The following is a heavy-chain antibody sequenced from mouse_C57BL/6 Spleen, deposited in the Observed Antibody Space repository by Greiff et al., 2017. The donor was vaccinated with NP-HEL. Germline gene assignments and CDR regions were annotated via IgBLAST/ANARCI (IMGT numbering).Heavy chain of an antibody. CDR1: GFSLTSYG. CDR3: ASNWDWGPGFAY. Sequence: VKLVESGPGLVQPSQSLSITCTVSGFSLTSYGVHWVRQSPGKGLEWLGVIWSGGSTDYNAAFISRLSISKDNSKSQVFFKMNSLQADDTAIYYCASNWDWGPGFAYWGQGTLVTVSA. J-gene: IGHJ3*01. CDR2: IWSGGST. V-gene: IGHV2-2*01. D-gene: IGHD4-1*01.